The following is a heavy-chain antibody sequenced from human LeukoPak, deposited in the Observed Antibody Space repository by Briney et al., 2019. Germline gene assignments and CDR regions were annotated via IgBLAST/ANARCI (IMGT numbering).Heavy chain of an antibody. CDR3: ARVGRWLQLHYYYYMDV. J-gene: IGHJ6*03. CDR2: ISSSSSNI. D-gene: IGHD5-24*01. Sequence: PGGSLRLSCAASGFTFSSYSMNWVRQAPGKGLEWVSYISSSSSNIYYADSVKGRFTISRDNAKNSLYLQMNSLRAEDTAVYYCARVGRWLQLHYYYYMDVWGKGTTVTVSS. V-gene: IGHV3-48*04. CDR1: GFTFSSYS.